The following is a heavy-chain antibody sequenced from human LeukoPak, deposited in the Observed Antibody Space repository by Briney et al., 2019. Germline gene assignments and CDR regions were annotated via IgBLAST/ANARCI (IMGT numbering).Heavy chain of an antibody. V-gene: IGHV3-48*03. CDR2: ISTSGTNI. D-gene: IGHD4-17*01. CDR3: ARAFRDDYGDVKFDH. CDR1: GFTFSDYE. Sequence: PGGSLRLSCAASGFTFSDYEMNWVRQAPGKGLEWVSYISTSGTNIYYADSVKGRFTISRDNAKNSLYLQMNSLRAEDTAVFYCARAFRDDYGDVKFDHWGQGTLVTVSS. J-gene: IGHJ4*02.